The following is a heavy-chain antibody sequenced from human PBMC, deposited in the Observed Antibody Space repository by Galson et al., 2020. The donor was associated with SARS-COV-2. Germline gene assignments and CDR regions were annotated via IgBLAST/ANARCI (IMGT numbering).Heavy chain of an antibody. CDR2: INHSGST. CDR3: ARDETAAGPVGGFDY. CDR1: GGSFSGYY. D-gene: IGHD6-13*01. Sequence: SETLSLTCAVYGGSFSGYYWSWIRQPPGKGLEWIGEINHSGSTNYNPSLKSRVTISVDTSKNQFSLKLSSVTAADTAVYYCARDETAAGPVGGFDYWGQGTLVTVSS. J-gene: IGHJ4*02. V-gene: IGHV4-34*01.